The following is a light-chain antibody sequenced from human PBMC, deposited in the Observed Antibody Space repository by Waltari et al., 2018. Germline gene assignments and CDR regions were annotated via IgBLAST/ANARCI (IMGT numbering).Light chain of an antibody. CDR2: GAS. CDR3: QQYNDWPPAYT. Sequence: DIVLTQSPATLSVSPGESVSLSCRASQDITSNLAWYQQKPGQAPRLLIFGASTRATAVPARFSGSGSGTDFTLTISTLQSEDCAVYSCQQYNDWPPAYTFGQGTKLEIK. V-gene: IGKV3-15*01. J-gene: IGKJ2*01. CDR1: QDITSN.